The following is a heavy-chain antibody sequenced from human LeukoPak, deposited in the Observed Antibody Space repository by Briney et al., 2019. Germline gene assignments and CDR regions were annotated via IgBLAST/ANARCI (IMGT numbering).Heavy chain of an antibody. D-gene: IGHD3-10*01. J-gene: IGHJ4*02. CDR2: ISISSSYI. CDR1: GFTFSSDS. CDR3: TRDPRGFQYYNGSA. V-gene: IGHV3-21*01. Sequence: KAGGSLRLSCAASGFTFSSDSMNWVRQAPGKGLEWVSFISISSSYIYYADSVKGRFTISRDNAKNSLYLQMNSLRVEDTAMYYCTRDPRGFQYYNGSAWGQGTLVTVSS.